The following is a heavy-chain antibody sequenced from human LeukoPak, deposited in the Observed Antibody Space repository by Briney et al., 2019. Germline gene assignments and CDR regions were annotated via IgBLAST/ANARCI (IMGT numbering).Heavy chain of an antibody. CDR2: ITSESIP. J-gene: IGHJ5*01. Sequence: GGSLRLSCEASGFLFHDYYMSWVRQAPGKGLEWIAYITSESIPQYADSVRGRFTISRDNAQSSVSLQMDSLRAEDTAVYYCARGGCGGGNCYSGTGWFESWGQGALVIVST. CDR1: GFLFHDYY. V-gene: IGHV3-11*05. CDR3: ARGGCGGGNCYSGTGWFES. D-gene: IGHD2-21*02.